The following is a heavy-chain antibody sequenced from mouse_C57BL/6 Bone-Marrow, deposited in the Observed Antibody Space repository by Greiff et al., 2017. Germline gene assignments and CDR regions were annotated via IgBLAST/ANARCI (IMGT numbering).Heavy chain of an antibody. CDR3: ARLPTASEYFDY. CDR1: GFTFSDYG. V-gene: IGHV5-17*01. Sequence: EVNVVESGGGLVKPGGSLKLSCAASGFTFSDYGMHWVRQAPEKGLEWVAYISSGSSTIYYADTVKGRFTISRDNAKNTLFLQMTSLRSEDTAMYYCARLPTASEYFDYWGQGTTLTVSS. D-gene: IGHD1-2*01. J-gene: IGHJ2*01. CDR2: ISSGSSTI.